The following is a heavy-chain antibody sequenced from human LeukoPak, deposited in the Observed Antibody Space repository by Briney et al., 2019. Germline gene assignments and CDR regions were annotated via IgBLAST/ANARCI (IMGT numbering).Heavy chain of an antibody. CDR3: ARAALPPGDIVLMVYENWFDP. CDR1: GGTFSKYT. CDR2: IIPIFGTA. V-gene: IGHV1-69*13. Sequence: SVKVSCKASGGTFSKYTISWVRQAPGQGLEWMGGIIPIFGTANYAQKFQGRVTITADESTSTAYMELSSLRSEDTAVYYCARAALPPGDIVLMVYENWFDPWGQGTLVAVSS. J-gene: IGHJ5*02. D-gene: IGHD2-8*01.